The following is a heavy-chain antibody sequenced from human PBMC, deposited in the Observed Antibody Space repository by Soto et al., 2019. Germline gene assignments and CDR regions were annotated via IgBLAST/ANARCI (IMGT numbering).Heavy chain of an antibody. CDR2: IKQDGSEK. CDR1: GFTFSSYW. D-gene: IGHD3-16*01. J-gene: IGHJ4*02. V-gene: IGHV3-7*01. CDR3: AIDRREFGY. Sequence: EVQLVESGGGLVQPGGSLRLSCAASGFTFSSYWMSWVRQAPGKGLEWVANIKQDGSEKYDVDSVKGRFTISRDNAKNSLYLQMSSVSAEDAAVYYCAIDRREFGYWGQGTLVTVSS.